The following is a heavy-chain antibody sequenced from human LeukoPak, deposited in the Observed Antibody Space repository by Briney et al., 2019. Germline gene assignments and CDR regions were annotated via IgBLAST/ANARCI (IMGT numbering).Heavy chain of an antibody. D-gene: IGHD1-26*01. J-gene: IGHJ4*02. CDR3: ARDNPRWPPSGSYPFDY. CDR1: GYTFTGYY. CDR2: INPNSGGT. V-gene: IGHV1-2*02. Sequence: GASVKVSCKASGYTFTGYYMHWVRQAPGQGLEWMGWINPNSGGTNYAQKLQGRVTMTTDTSTSTAYMELRSLRSDDTAVYYCARDNPRWPPSGSYPFDYWGQGTLVTVSS.